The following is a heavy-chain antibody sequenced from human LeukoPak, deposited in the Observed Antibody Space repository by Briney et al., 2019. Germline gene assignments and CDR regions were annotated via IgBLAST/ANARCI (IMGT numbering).Heavy chain of an antibody. V-gene: IGHV4-34*01. CDR2: RNHRGSS. J-gene: IGHJ1*01. D-gene: IGHD6-19*01. CDR3: ARGSGSYSGAAGY. CDR1: GSSFTGYY. Sequence: SETLSLTCSVHGSSFTGYYWSWIRQPPGKGLEWIGERNHRGSSYFNPSFESRVTISLDMSRKQFSLNLTSVTAADTAFYYCARGSGSYSGAAGYWGQGTLVTVSS.